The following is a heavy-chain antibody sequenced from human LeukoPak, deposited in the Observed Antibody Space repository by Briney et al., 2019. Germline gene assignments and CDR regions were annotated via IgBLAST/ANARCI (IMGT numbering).Heavy chain of an antibody. V-gene: IGHV4-4*09. CDR2: IYTSGIT. CDR1: GGSISSYY. D-gene: IGHD5-18*01. Sequence: SETLSLTCTVSGGSISSYYWSWIRQPPGKGLEWIGYIYTSGITNYNPSLKSRVTMSVDTSKSQFSLRLSSVTAADTAVYYCARDVDTALDYWGQGTLVTVSS. CDR3: ARDVDTALDY. J-gene: IGHJ4*02.